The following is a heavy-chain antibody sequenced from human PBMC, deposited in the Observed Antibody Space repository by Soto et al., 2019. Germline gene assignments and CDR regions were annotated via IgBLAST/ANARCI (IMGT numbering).Heavy chain of an antibody. Sequence: MCLTCTVSGGSLSSYYWSWIRQPPGKGLEWIGYIYYSGSTNHNPSLKSRVTISVDTSKNQFSLKLSSVTAADTAVYYCARGNPSPYSSLVYGCWGQGTLVTVSS. CDR3: ARGNPSPYSSLVYGC. J-gene: IGHJ4*02. CDR1: GGSLSSYY. V-gene: IGHV4-59*01. CDR2: IYYSGST. D-gene: IGHD6-6*01.